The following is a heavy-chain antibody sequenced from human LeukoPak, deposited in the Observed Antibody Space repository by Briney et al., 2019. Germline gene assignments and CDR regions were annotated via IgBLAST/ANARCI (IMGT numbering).Heavy chain of an antibody. CDR1: GGSFSGYY. V-gene: IGHV4-34*01. CDR3: ARLQYYDPYRFDY. CDR2: INHSGST. J-gene: IGHJ4*02. Sequence: SSETLSLTCAVYGGSFSGYYWSWIRQPPGKGLEWIGEINHSGSTYYNPSLKSRVTMSIDTSKNEFSLDLSSVTAADTAVYYCARLQYYDPYRFDYWGQGTLVTVSS. D-gene: IGHD3-22*01.